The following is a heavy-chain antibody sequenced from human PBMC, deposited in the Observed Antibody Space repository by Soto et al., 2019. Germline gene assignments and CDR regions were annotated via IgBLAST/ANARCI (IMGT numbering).Heavy chain of an antibody. CDR2: INPSSGSA. Sequence: ASVKVSCKASGYTFTTYYIHWVRQAPGQGLEWMGIINPSSGSAGYAHNLQGRVTMTTDTSTSTAFMELRSLRSDDTAGYYCARESPPADYWGQGTLVTVSS. CDR1: GYTFTTYY. J-gene: IGHJ4*02. CDR3: ARESPPADY. V-gene: IGHV1-46*01.